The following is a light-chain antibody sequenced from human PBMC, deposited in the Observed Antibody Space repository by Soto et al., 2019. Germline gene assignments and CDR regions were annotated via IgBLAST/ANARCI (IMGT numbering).Light chain of an antibody. CDR3: QSYDSSLSGPVV. Sequence: QAVVTQPPSVSGAPGQRVTISCTGSSSNIGAGYDVHWYQQLPGTAPKLLIYGNSNRPSGVPDRFSVSKSGTSASLAITGLQAEDEADYYCQSYDSSLSGPVVFGGGTKLTVL. CDR2: GNS. CDR1: SSNIGAGYD. J-gene: IGLJ2*01. V-gene: IGLV1-40*01.